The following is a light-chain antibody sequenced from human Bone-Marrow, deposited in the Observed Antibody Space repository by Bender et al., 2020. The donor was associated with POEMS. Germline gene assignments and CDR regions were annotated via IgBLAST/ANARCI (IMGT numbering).Light chain of an antibody. CDR1: SSDVASYSL. Sequence: QSALTQPASVSGSPGQSITISCTGTSSDVASYSLVSWYQQHPGKVPKLIIYEGTRRPSGVPARFSGSKSGTSASLAISDIQSEDEGDYYCSSWDDSLSGWVFGGGTKLTVL. J-gene: IGLJ3*02. CDR2: EGT. CDR3: SSWDDSLSGWV. V-gene: IGLV2-23*01.